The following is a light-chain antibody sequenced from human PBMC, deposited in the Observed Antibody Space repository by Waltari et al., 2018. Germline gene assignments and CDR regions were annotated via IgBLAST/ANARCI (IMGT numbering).Light chain of an antibody. Sequence: QSALSQPASASGSPGQSITTSRSGSRSDSGGYDYVPWYQQHPGKAPKLLIYDVNKRPSGVSDRFSGSKLGFTASLTISGLQAEDEADYYCDSYASENILLFGGGTKVTVL. CDR1: RSDSGGYDY. CDR2: DVN. CDR3: DSYASENILL. V-gene: IGLV2-14*01. J-gene: IGLJ2*01.